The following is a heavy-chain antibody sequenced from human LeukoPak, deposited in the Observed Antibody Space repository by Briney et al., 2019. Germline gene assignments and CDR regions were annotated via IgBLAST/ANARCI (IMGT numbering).Heavy chain of an antibody. J-gene: IGHJ4*02. Sequence: GGPLRLSCAASGFTFSIYAMHWARQGPGKGLEHVSGISYNGSQTYYGNYVKDRFTIYRYNAKNTVYLQMASLRVDDMAVYYCVRDRGGSGWYYFDYWGQGILVTVSS. CDR1: GFTFSIYA. CDR3: VRDRGGSGWYYFDY. V-gene: IGHV3-64*01. D-gene: IGHD6-19*01. CDR2: ISYNGSQT.